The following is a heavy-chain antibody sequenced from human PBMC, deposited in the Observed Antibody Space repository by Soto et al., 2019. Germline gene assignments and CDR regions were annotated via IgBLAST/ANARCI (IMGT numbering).Heavy chain of an antibody. D-gene: IGHD3-22*01. CDR2: ISSNGGST. V-gene: IGHV3-64D*06. Sequence: GGSLRLSCSASGFTFSSYAMHWVRQAPGKGLEYVSAISSNGGSTYYADSVKGGFTISRDNSKNTLYLQMSSLRAEDTAVYYCVKDIAGDDSSGYPFDYWGQGTLVTVSS. CDR1: GFTFSSYA. J-gene: IGHJ4*02. CDR3: VKDIAGDDSSGYPFDY.